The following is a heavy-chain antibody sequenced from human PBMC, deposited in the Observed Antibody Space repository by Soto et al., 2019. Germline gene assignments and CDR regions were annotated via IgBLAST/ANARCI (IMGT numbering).Heavy chain of an antibody. Sequence: EVQLLESGGGLVQPGGSLRLSCAASGFTFSSYAMSWVRQAPGKGLEWVSAISGSGGSTYYADSVKGRFTISRDNSKNTLYLQMNSLRAEDTAVYYCARDLGGGTGPFDYWGQGTLVTVSS. CDR2: ISGSGGST. CDR3: ARDLGGGTGPFDY. J-gene: IGHJ4*02. CDR1: GFTFSSYA. D-gene: IGHD1-26*01. V-gene: IGHV3-23*01.